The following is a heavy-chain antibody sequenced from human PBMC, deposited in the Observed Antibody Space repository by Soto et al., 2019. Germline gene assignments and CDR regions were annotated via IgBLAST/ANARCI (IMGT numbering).Heavy chain of an antibody. J-gene: IGHJ6*02. Sequence: GGPLRLSCAASGFTFPNYAMSWVRQAPGKGLEGVSVISGAGGTTYDADSMKGRITISRDNSKNKLYLHMNSLRADDTAVYYCARVGAAAAASFQFYYGMDVWGQGTTVTVSS. D-gene: IGHD6-13*01. CDR2: ISGAGGTT. V-gene: IGHV3-23*01. CDR1: GFTFPNYA. CDR3: ARVGAAAAASFQFYYGMDV.